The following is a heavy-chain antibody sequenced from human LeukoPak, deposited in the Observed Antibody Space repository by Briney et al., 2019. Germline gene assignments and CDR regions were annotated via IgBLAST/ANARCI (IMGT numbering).Heavy chain of an antibody. Sequence: GSLRLSCAASGFTFSSYAMSWVRQPPGKGLEWIGSIYYSGSTYYNPSLKSRVTISVDTSKNQLSLKLSSVTAADTAVYYCARHKQQLWRAFDIWGQGTMVTVSS. CDR1: GFTFSSYA. CDR2: IYYSGST. V-gene: IGHV4-39*01. D-gene: IGHD6-13*01. CDR3: ARHKQQLWRAFDI. J-gene: IGHJ3*02.